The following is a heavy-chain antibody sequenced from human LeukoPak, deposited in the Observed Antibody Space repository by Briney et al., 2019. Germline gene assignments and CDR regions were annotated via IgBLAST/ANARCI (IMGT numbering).Heavy chain of an antibody. CDR2: VFPADSDT. J-gene: IGHJ4*02. CDR3: ARYDGGATADF. V-gene: IGHV5-51*01. D-gene: IGHD1-26*01. Sequence: GESLKISCKVSGYSLNNYWIAWVRQMPGKGLEWMGIVFPADSDTRYSPSFQGQVTISADKSINTAYLQWSSLKASDTAIYYCARYDGGATADFWGRGTLVTVSS. CDR1: GYSLNNYW.